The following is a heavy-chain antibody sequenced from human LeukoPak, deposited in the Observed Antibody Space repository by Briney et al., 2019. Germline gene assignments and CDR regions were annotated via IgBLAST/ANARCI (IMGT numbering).Heavy chain of an antibody. CDR1: GITFSSYS. Sequence: PGGSLRLSCAASGITFSSYSMNWVRQAPGKGLEWVSSISSSSSYIYYADSVKGRFTISRDNAKNSLYLQMNSLRVEDTALYYCARVRSVGGNPHAFNIWGQGTMVTVSS. D-gene: IGHD4-23*01. CDR3: ARVRSVGGNPHAFNI. V-gene: IGHV3-21*01. J-gene: IGHJ3*02. CDR2: ISSSSSYI.